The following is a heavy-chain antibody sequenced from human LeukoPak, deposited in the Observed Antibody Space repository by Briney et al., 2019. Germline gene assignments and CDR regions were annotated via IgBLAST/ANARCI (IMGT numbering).Heavy chain of an antibody. V-gene: IGHV3-53*04. CDR1: GVTVRSHY. D-gene: IGHD6-19*01. J-gene: IGHJ3*02. CDR3: ASSSGWYGDAFDI. CDR2: IYSGGST. Sequence: GSLRLSCGASGVTVRSHYKSRVRQGPREGLEWVSVIYSGGSTYYADSVKGRFTISRHNSKNTLYLQMNSLRAEDTAVYYCASSSGWYGDAFDIWGQGTMVTVSS.